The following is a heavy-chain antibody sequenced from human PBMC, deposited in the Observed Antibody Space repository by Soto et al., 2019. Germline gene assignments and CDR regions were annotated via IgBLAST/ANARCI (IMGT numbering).Heavy chain of an antibody. CDR1: GGSISSYY. J-gene: IGHJ4*02. CDR2: IYYSGST. Sequence: PSETLSLTCTVSGGSISSYYWSWIRQPPGKGLEWIGYIYYSGSTNYNPSLKSRVTISVDTSKNQFSLKLSSVTAADTAVYYCARAESELYGDYGFDYWGQGTLVTVSS. V-gene: IGHV4-59*01. CDR3: ARAESELYGDYGFDY. D-gene: IGHD4-17*01.